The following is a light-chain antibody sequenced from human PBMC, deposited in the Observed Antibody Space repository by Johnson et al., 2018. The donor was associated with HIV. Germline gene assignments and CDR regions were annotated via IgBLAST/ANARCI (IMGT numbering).Light chain of an antibody. CDR2: DNN. CDR1: SSDMGNYA. J-gene: IGLJ1*01. Sequence: QSVLTQPPSVSAAPGLKVTISCSGSSSDMGNYAVSWYQQLPGTAPKLLIYDNNKRPSGIPDRFSGSKSGTSATLGISGLQTGDEADYYCGTWDSSLSATECFGTGTKFTVL. CDR3: GTWDSSLSATEC. V-gene: IGLV1-51*01.